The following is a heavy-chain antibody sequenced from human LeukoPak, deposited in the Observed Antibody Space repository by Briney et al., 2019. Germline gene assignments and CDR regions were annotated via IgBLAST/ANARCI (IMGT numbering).Heavy chain of an antibody. CDR3: ARDFTMVRGVIPNEGYFDY. D-gene: IGHD3-10*01. V-gene: IGHV1-69*13. Sequence: ASVKVSCKASGGTFSSYAISWVRQAPGQGLEWMGGIIPIFGTANYAQKFQGRVTIAADESTSTAYMELSSLRSEDTAVYYCARDFTMVRGVIPNEGYFDYWGQGTLVTVSS. CDR2: IIPIFGTA. CDR1: GGTFSSYA. J-gene: IGHJ4*02.